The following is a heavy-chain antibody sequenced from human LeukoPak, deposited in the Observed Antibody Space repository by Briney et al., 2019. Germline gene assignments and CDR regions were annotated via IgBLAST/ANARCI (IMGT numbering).Heavy chain of an antibody. CDR2: INPNSGGT. Sequence: GASVKVSCKASGYTFTGYYMHWVRQAPGQGLEWMGWINPNSGGTNYAQKFQGRVTMTRDTSISTAYMELSRLRSDDTAVYYCARGDFWSSYYLDYWGQGTLVTVSS. V-gene: IGHV1-2*02. CDR1: GYTFTGYY. D-gene: IGHD3-3*01. CDR3: ARGDFWSSYYLDY. J-gene: IGHJ4*02.